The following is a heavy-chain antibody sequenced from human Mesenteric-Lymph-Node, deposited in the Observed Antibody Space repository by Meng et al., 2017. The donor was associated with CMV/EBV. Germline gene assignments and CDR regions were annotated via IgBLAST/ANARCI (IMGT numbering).Heavy chain of an antibody. CDR3: AKGVSGGWPNLIDY. J-gene: IGHJ4*02. CDR1: GFTFSSYW. D-gene: IGHD6-19*01. Sequence: GESLKISCAASGFTFSSYWMHWVRQAPGKGLVWVSVIYSGGSSTYYADSVKGRFTISRDNSKNTLYLQMNSLRAEDTAVYYCAKGVSGGWPNLIDYWGQGTLVTVSS. V-gene: IGHV3-23*03. CDR2: IYSGGSST.